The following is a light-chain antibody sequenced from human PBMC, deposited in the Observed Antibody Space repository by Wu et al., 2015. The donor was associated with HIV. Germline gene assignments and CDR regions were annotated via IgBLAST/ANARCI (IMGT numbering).Light chain of an antibody. CDR1: QSISNS. V-gene: IGKV1-39*01. Sequence: DIQMTQSPSSLSASVGDRVTITCRASQSISNSLNWYQQKPGKAPKLLIYPASSLQSGVPSRFSGSGSGTDFTLTISSLQPEDFATYFCQQYDNLPITFGGGTKVEIK. J-gene: IGKJ4*01. CDR3: QQYDNLPIT. CDR2: PAS.